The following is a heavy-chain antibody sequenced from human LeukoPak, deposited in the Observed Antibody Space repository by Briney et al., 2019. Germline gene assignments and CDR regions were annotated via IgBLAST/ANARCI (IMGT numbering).Heavy chain of an antibody. CDR2: IYYSGSP. Sequence: PSETLSLTCTVSGDSISSSNSYWGWIRQPPGKGLEWIGGIYYSGSPYYTPSLKSRVTISVDTSKNQFSLKVSSVTAADTAVYYCARQIPLQQQLLLRYAFDVWGQGTMVTVSS. V-gene: IGHV4-39*01. D-gene: IGHD6-13*01. CDR3: ARQIPLQQQLLLRYAFDV. CDR1: GDSISSSNSY. J-gene: IGHJ3*01.